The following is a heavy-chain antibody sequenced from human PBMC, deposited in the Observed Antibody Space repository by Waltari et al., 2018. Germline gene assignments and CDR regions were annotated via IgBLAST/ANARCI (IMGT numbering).Heavy chain of an antibody. Sequence: QVQLQESGPGLVKPSETLSLTCTVSGGSISSYYWSWIRQPPGKGLEWIGSIYYSGSTYYNPSLKSRVTISVDTSKNQFSLKLSSVTAADTAVYYCAREGLFDIWGQGTMVTVSS. CDR2: IYYSGST. CDR1: GGSISSYY. J-gene: IGHJ3*02. V-gene: IGHV4-59*12. CDR3: AREGLFDI.